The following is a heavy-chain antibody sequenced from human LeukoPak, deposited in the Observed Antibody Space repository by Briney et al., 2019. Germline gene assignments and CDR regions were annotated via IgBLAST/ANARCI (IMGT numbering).Heavy chain of an antibody. CDR1: GYIFTSYY. J-gene: IGHJ4*02. Sequence: ASVKVSCKASGYIFTSYYIHWVRQAPGQGLGWMGIINPSGGSTSYAQKFQGRVTMTRDTSTSTVYMELSSLRSEDTAVYYCARDEGIQLWFGYFDYWGQGTLVTVSS. V-gene: IGHV1-46*01. CDR3: ARDEGIQLWFGYFDY. CDR2: INPSGGST. D-gene: IGHD5-18*01.